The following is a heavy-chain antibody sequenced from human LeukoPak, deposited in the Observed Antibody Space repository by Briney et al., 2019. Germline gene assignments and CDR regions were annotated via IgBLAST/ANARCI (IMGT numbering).Heavy chain of an antibody. Sequence: GRSLRLSCAASGFTFSSYAMHWVRQAPGKGLEWVAVISYDGSNKYYADSVKGRFTISRDNSKNTLYLQMNSLRAEDTAVYYCARDSPARITMIVVVSYFDYWGQGTLVTVSS. CDR2: ISYDGSNK. CDR1: GFTFSSYA. V-gene: IGHV3-30-3*01. J-gene: IGHJ4*02. D-gene: IGHD3-22*01. CDR3: ARDSPARITMIVVVSYFDY.